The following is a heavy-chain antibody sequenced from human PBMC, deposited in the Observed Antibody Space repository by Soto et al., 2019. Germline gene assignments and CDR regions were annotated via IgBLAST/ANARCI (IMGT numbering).Heavy chain of an antibody. Sequence: GGSLRLSCAASGFTVSSTYMTWVRQAPGKGLEWVSVIFTDDTTNYADSVKGRFSISRDNSNNTLSLQMNSLRAEDTAVYYCVKEAAGTVGYYYYSYAMDVCGPATTLTVS. CDR3: VKEAAGTVGYYYYSYAMDV. J-gene: IGHJ6*02. CDR1: GFTVSSTY. V-gene: IGHV3-53*05. D-gene: IGHD6-13*01. CDR2: IFTDDTT.